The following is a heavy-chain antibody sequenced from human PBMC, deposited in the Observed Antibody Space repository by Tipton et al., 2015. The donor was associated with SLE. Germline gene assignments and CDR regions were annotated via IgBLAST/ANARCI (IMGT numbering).Heavy chain of an antibody. V-gene: IGHV3-48*03. CDR3: AKKAAHFDWLSLPHYFDY. CDR1: GFPFSGYE. Sequence: SLRLSCAASGFPFSGYEMYWVRQAPGKGLEWVSYISSSDFSFSTIYYAESVQGRYTISRDNVKNSLYLHMNSLRVEDSAVYYCAKKAAHFDWLSLPHYFDYWGRGTLVTASS. J-gene: IGHJ4*02. CDR2: ISSSDFSFSTI. D-gene: IGHD3-9*01.